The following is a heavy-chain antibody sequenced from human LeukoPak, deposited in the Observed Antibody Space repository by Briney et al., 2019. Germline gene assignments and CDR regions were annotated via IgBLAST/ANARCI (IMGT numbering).Heavy chain of an antibody. D-gene: IGHD4-17*01. CDR2: IYSGGST. CDR3: VRVDDYGDYPYYFDS. CDR1: GFLVSSKY. J-gene: IGHJ4*02. Sequence: GGSLRLSCAASGFLVSSKYMSWVRQAPGKGLEWVSVIYSGGSTYYSDSVKGRFTISRDNSKNTVYLQMNSLRAEDTAVYYCVRVDDYGDYPYYFDSWGQGTLVTVSS. V-gene: IGHV3-66*01.